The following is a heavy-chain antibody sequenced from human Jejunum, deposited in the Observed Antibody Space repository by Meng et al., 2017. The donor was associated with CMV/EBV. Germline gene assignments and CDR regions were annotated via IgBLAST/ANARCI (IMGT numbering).Heavy chain of an antibody. V-gene: IGHV3-30-3*01. Sequence: SGFTLSSYAFHWVRKAPGKGLEWVALVSYTHNNQYYADSVKGRFTVSRDNSKSTVYLQMDSLRSEDTAIYFCASERKWGDKVPGHWGQGTLVTVSS. J-gene: IGHJ4*02. D-gene: IGHD1-26*01. CDR2: VSYTHNNQ. CDR1: GFTLSSYA. CDR3: ASERKWGDKVPGH.